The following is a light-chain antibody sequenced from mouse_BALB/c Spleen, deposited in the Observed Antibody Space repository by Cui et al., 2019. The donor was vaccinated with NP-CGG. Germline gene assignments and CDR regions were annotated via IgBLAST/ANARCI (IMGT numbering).Light chain of an antibody. V-gene: IGLV1*01. CDR3: ALWYSNHWV. Sequence: QAVVTPESALTTSPGETVTLTCRSSTGPVTTNNYANWVQEKPDHLFTGLIGGTNNRAPGVPARFSGSLIGDKAALTITGAQTEDEAIYFCALWYSNHWVFGGGTKLTVL. CDR2: GTN. J-gene: IGLJ1*01. CDR1: TGPVTTNNY.